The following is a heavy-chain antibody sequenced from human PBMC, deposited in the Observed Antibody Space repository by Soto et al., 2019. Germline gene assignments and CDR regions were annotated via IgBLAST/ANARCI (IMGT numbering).Heavy chain of an antibody. J-gene: IGHJ5*02. CDR1: GGSISSYY. Sequence: SETLSLTCTVSGGSISSYYWSWIRQPPGKGLEWIGYIYYSGSTNYNPSLKSRVTISVDTSKNQFSLKLSSVTAADTAVYYCARNLYGDYEDRIDPWGQGTLVTVSS. CDR3: ARNLYGDYEDRIDP. CDR2: IYYSGST. D-gene: IGHD4-17*01. V-gene: IGHV4-59*01.